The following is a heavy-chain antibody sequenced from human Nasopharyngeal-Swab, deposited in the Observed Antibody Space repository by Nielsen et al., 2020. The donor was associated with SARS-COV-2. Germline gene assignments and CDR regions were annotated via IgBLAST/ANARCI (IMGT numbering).Heavy chain of an antibody. J-gene: IGHJ6*03. V-gene: IGHV4-34*01. Sequence: WIRQPPGKGLEWIGEINHSGSTNYNPSLKSRVTISVDKSKIQFSLKLSSVTAADTAVYYCASPQGSSGHYYMDVWGKGTTVTVSS. D-gene: IGHD3-22*01. CDR3: ASPQGSSGHYYMDV. CDR2: INHSGST.